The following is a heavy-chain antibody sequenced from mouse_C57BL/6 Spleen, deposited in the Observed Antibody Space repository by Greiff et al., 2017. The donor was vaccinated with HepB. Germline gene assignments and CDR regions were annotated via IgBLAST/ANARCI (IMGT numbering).Heavy chain of an antibody. Sequence: EVKLMESGGGLVKPGGSLKLSCAASGFTFSDYGMHWVRQAPEKGLEWVAYISSGSSTIYYADTVKGRFTISRDNAKNTLFLQMTSLRSEDTAMYYCARAEVTSVFAYWGQGTLVTVSA. V-gene: IGHV5-17*01. J-gene: IGHJ3*01. CDR1: GFTFSDYG. CDR3: ARAEVTSVFAY. CDR2: ISSGSSTI. D-gene: IGHD2-2*01.